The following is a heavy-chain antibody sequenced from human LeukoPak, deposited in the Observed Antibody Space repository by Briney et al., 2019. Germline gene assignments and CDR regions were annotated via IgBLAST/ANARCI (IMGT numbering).Heavy chain of an antibody. CDR1: GGTFSSYA. J-gene: IGHJ3*02. Sequence: ASVKVSCKASGGTFSSYAISWVRQAPGQGLEWMGRIIPIFGTANYAQKFQGRVTVTTDESTSTAYMGLSSLRSEDTAVYYCARALVEMATICAFDIWGQGTMVTVSS. D-gene: IGHD5-24*01. V-gene: IGHV1-69*05. CDR3: ARALVEMATICAFDI. CDR2: IIPIFGTA.